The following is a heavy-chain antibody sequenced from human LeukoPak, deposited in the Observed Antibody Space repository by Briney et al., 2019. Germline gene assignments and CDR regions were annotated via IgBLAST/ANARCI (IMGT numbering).Heavy chain of an antibody. Sequence: SETLSLTCTVSGGSISSSNYYWGWIRQPPGKGLEWIGSIYYSGSTYYNPSLKSRVTISVDTSKNQFSLKLSSVTAADTAVYCCARGIKYQNFDYWGQGTLVTVSS. CDR2: IYYSGST. J-gene: IGHJ4*02. V-gene: IGHV4-39*07. CDR1: GGSISSSNYY. D-gene: IGHD2-2*01. CDR3: ARGIKYQNFDY.